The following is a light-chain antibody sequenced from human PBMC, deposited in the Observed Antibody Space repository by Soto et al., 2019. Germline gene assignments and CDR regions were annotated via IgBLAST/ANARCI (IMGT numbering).Light chain of an antibody. Sequence: QSVLTQPPSVSGAPGQRVTISCSGSSSNIGSNYVYWYQQLPGTAPKLLIYRNNQRPSGVPDRFSGSKSGTSASLAISGLRSEDEADYYCAAWDDSLRVVLGGGTKLTVL. J-gene: IGLJ2*01. CDR1: SSNIGSNY. V-gene: IGLV1-47*01. CDR3: AAWDDSLRVV. CDR2: RNN.